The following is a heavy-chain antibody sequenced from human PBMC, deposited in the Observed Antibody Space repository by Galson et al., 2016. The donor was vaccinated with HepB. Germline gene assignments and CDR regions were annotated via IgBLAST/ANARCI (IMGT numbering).Heavy chain of an antibody. V-gene: IGHV3-73*01. CDR2: IRSKDNLYAT. J-gene: IGHJ6*02. Sequence: SLRLSCAASGLIFSASAIHWVRQTSGKGLEWVGRIRSKDNLYATSYTVSVRGMFTISRDDSKNTASLQMNRLKTEDTAIYYCTGHLDYSHAYYYYGMDVWGQGTTVTVSS. D-gene: IGHD4-11*01. CDR1: GLIFSASA. CDR3: TGHLDYSHAYYYYGMDV.